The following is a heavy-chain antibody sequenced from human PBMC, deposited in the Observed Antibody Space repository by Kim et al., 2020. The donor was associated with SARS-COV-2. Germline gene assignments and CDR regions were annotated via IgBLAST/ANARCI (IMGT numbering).Heavy chain of an antibody. CDR2: ISSNGGST. CDR3: ARDGSSGLLYYYYGMVPYGMDV. CDR1: GFTFSSYA. J-gene: IGHJ6*02. D-gene: IGHD6-19*01. Sequence: GGSLRLSCAASGFTFSSYAMHWVRQAPGKGLEYVSAISSNGGSTYYANSVKGRFTISRDNSKNTLYLQMGSLRAEDMAVYYCARDGSSGLLYYYYGMVPYGMDVWGQGTTVTVSS. V-gene: IGHV3-64*01.